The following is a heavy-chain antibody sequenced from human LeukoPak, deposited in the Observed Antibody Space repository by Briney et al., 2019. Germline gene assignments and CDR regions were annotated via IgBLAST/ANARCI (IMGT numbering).Heavy chain of an antibody. CDR3: ARRPRHSSSLDY. CDR1: GYTFTGCY. V-gene: IGHV1-2*02. Sequence: ASVKVSCKASGYTFTGCYMHWVRQAPGQGLEWMGWINPNSGGTNYAQKFQGRVTMTRDTSISPAYMELSRLRSDDTAVYYCARRPRHSSSLDYWGQGTLVTVSS. J-gene: IGHJ4*02. D-gene: IGHD6-13*01. CDR2: INPNSGGT.